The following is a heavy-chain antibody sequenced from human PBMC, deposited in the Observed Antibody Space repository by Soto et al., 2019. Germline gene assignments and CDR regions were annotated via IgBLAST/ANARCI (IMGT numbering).Heavy chain of an antibody. CDR3: AKDATGYYDILTGYYLY. CDR2: ISGSGGST. Sequence: GGSLRLSCAASGFTFSSYAMSWVRQAPGKGLEWVSAISGSGGSTYYADSVKGRFTISRDNSKNTLYLQMNSLRAEDTAVYYCAKDATGYYDILTGYYLYWGQGTLVTVSS. J-gene: IGHJ4*02. D-gene: IGHD3-9*01. CDR1: GFTFSSYA. V-gene: IGHV3-23*01.